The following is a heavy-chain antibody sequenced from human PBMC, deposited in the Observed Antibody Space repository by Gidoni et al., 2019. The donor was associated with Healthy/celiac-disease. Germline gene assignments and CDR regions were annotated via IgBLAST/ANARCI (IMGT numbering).Heavy chain of an antibody. Sequence: QVQLQQWGAGLLKPSETLSLPCAVYGGSFRGYYWRWIRQPPGKGLEWIGEINHSGSPNYNPSLKSRVTISVDTSKNQFSLKLSSVTAADTAVYYCARGRRQWLDNPRISNYYGMDVWGQGTTVTVSS. J-gene: IGHJ6*02. V-gene: IGHV4-34*01. CDR3: ARGRRQWLDNPRISNYYGMDV. CDR2: INHSGSP. D-gene: IGHD6-19*01. CDR1: GGSFRGYY.